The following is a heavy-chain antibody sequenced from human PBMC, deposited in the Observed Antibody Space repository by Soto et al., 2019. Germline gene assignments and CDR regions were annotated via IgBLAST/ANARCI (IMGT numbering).Heavy chain of an antibody. D-gene: IGHD3-3*01. J-gene: IGHJ4*02. CDR3: ATLYARSGFLQGYYFAS. CDR2: FAAEAGEK. Sequence: QVQLEQSGAEVKRPGASVKVSCKVSGYTISELSIHWVRQGPGKALAWMGGFAAEAGEKIYAPKFRGRVTTTEDTPTDYAYMELTSLSSADTAVYFCATLYARSGFLQGYYFASWGQGTLVTVSS. V-gene: IGHV1-24*01. CDR1: GYTISELS.